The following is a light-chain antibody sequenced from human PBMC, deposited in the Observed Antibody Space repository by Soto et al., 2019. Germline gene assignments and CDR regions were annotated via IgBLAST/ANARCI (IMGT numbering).Light chain of an antibody. CDR1: QSISSSY. V-gene: IGKV3D-20*02. CDR2: GAS. J-gene: IGKJ3*01. Sequence: EIVLTQSPGTLSLSPGERTTLSCRASQSISSSYLAWYQHKPGQAPRLLVYGASSRATGIPDRFSGSGSGTDFTLTISRLEPEDFAVYYCQQRSNWPLTFGPGTKVDIK. CDR3: QQRSNWPLT.